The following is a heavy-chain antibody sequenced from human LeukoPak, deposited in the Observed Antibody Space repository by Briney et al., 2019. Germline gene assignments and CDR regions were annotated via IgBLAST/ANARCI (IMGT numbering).Heavy chain of an antibody. J-gene: IGHJ3*02. Sequence: PGGSLRLSCAASGFTFSGSAMHWVRQASGKGLEWVGRIRSKANSYATAYAASVEGRFTISRDDSKNTAYLQMNSLKTEDTAVYYCTRRGGDYRAFDIWGQGTMVTVSS. D-gene: IGHD4-11*01. V-gene: IGHV3-73*01. CDR1: GFTFSGSA. CDR2: IRSKANSYAT. CDR3: TRRGGDYRAFDI.